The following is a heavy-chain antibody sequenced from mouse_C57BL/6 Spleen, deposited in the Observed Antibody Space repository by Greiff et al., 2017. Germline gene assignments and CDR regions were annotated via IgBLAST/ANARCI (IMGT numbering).Heavy chain of an antibody. J-gene: IGHJ3*01. Sequence: QVQLKQPGAELVKPGASVKLSCKASGYTFTSYWMQWVKQRPGQGLEWIGEIDPSDSYTNYNQKFKGKATLTVDTSSSTAYMQLSSLTSEDSAVYYCARGDYGIPFAYWGQGTLVTVSA. CDR2: IDPSDSYT. D-gene: IGHD1-1*01. CDR1: GYTFTSYW. V-gene: IGHV1-50*01. CDR3: ARGDYGIPFAY.